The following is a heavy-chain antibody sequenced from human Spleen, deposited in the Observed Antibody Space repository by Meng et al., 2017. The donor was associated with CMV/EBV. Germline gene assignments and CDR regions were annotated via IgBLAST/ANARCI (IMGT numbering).Heavy chain of an antibody. CDR2: IKEDGSEK. V-gene: IGHV3-7*01. CDR3: VKLFDY. CDR1: GFTLSKYW. D-gene: IGHD3-10*01. J-gene: IGHJ4*02. Sequence: GESLKISCAASGFTLSKYWMTWVRQAPGKGLEWVANIKEDGSEKNYVDSVKGRFTISRDNAKNSLFLQMNSLRAEETAVYYCVKLFDYWGQGTLVTVSS.